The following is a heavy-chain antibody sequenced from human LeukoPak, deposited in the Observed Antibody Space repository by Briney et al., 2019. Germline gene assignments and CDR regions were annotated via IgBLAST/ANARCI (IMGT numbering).Heavy chain of an antibody. Sequence: GRSVRLLCALSGSTFSKYWMHWARQDPRKGLVWVSRVDNDGSGTTHAHSVKGRFTISRDNAKNTVYLQMNSLYCARSQRGYSYGEHWGQGTPVTVSS. CDR1: GSTFSKYW. CDR2: VDNDGSGT. V-gene: IGHV3-74*01. CDR3: YGEH. J-gene: IGHJ4*02. D-gene: IGHD5-18*01.